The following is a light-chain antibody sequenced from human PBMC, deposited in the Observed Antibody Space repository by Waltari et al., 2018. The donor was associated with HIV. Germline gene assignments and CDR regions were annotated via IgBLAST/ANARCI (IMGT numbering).Light chain of an antibody. V-gene: IGLV1-51*01. J-gene: IGLJ3*02. CDR3: GTWDTSLSAGV. CDR1: SSNIGNNY. CDR2: DNN. Sequence: QSVLTQPPSVSAAPGHKVVISCSGGSSNIGNNYVSWFQQLPRTAPKFIIYDNNKRPSGIPDRFSGSRSGTSATLSITGLQSGDEADYYCGTWDTSLSAGVFGGGTKVTVL.